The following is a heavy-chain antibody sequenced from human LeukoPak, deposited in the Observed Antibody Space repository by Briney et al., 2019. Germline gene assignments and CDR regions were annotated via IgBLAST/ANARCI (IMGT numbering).Heavy chain of an antibody. CDR2: IYHSGST. V-gene: IGHV4-30-2*01. J-gene: IGHJ5*02. D-gene: IGHD2-8*01. Sequence: SQTLSLTCTVSGGSISSGDYYWSWIRQPPGKGLEWIGYIYHSGSTYYNPSLKSRVTISVDRSKNQFSLKLSSVTAADTAVYYCARGVLAGWFDPWGQGTLVTVSS. CDR3: ARGVLAGWFDP. CDR1: GGSISSGDYY.